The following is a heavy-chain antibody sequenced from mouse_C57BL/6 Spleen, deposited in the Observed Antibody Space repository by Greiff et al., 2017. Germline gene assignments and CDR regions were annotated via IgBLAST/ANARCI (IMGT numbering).Heavy chain of an antibody. D-gene: IGHD1-1*01. V-gene: IGHV5-9*01. CDR2: ISGGGGNT. J-gene: IGHJ3*01. CDR1: GFTFSSYT. CDR3: ARRGYYGSSSWFAY. Sequence: EVMLVESGGGLVKPGGSLKLSCAASGFTFSSYTMSWVRQTPEKRLEWVATISGGGGNTYYPDSVKGRFTISRDNAKNTLYLQMSSLRSEDTALYYCARRGYYGSSSWFAYWGQGTLVTVSA.